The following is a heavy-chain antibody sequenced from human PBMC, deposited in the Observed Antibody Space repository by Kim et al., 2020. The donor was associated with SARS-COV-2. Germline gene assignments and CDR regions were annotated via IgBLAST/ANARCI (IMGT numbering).Heavy chain of an antibody. J-gene: IGHJ4*02. CDR3: ARGGGYYPFDY. CDR2: T. V-gene: IGHV5-51*01. Sequence: TRYSPSLQGQVTISADKSISTAYLQWSSLKASDTAMYYCARGGGYYPFDYWGQGTLVTVSS. D-gene: IGHD3-22*01.